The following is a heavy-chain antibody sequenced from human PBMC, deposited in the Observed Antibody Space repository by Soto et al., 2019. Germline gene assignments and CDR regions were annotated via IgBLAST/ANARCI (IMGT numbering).Heavy chain of an antibody. Sequence: PGGSLRLSCAASGFTFSSDWVHWVRQAPGKGLVWVSRINSDGSSTSYADSVKGRFTISRDNAKNTLYLQMNSLRAEDTAVYYCARKAAAVRLDAFDIWGQGTMVTVSS. CDR1: GFTFSSDW. V-gene: IGHV3-74*01. CDR2: INSDGSST. CDR3: ARKAAAVRLDAFDI. D-gene: IGHD6-13*01. J-gene: IGHJ3*02.